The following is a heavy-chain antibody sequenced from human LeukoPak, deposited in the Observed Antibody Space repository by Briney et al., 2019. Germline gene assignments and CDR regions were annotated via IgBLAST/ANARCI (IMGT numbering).Heavy chain of an antibody. Sequence: ASVKASCKASGYTFTSYYMHWVRQAPGQGLEWMGIINPSGGSTSYAQKFQGRVTMTRYTSTITVYMELSSLRSEDTAVYYCARDSSVIAVAGTGGGYYFDSWGQGNLVTASS. V-gene: IGHV1-46*01. CDR3: ARDSSVIAVAGTGGGYYFDS. D-gene: IGHD6-19*01. CDR1: GYTFTSYY. J-gene: IGHJ4*02. CDR2: INPSGGST.